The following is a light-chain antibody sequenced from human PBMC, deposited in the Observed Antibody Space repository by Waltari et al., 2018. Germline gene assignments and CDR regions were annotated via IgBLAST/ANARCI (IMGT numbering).Light chain of an antibody. CDR3: SPLDYSLTPV. J-gene: IGLJ1*01. Sequence: QPVLTQPPSASGTPGQRVTISCSGSSSNIGSNPLNWYQQLQGMAPKLLIYNDDPRPSGFPDRFSDTMSVTSASLAISGLQSEDEVTSYCSPLDYSLTPVFGSGTKITVL. CDR1: SSNIGSNP. V-gene: IGLV1-44*01. CDR2: NDD.